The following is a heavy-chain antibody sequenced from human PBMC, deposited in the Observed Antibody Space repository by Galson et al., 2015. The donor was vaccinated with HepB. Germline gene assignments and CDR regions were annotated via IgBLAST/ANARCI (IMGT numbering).Heavy chain of an antibody. Sequence: SLRLSCAASGFSFISRDIHWVRQSPGKGLEWVTVISYDGRNKYYADSVKGRFTISRDNSKNTLYLQMNSLRTEDTAVYYCARGITYYYDSSGGYYMDLWGKGTTVTVSS. J-gene: IGHJ6*03. CDR2: ISYDGRNK. CDR3: ARGITYYYDSSGGYYMDL. CDR1: GFSFISRD. D-gene: IGHD3-22*01. V-gene: IGHV3-30*04.